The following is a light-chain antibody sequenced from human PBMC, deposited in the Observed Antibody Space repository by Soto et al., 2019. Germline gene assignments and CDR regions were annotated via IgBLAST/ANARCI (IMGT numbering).Light chain of an antibody. Sequence: DIVLTHSPATLSLSPGERATLSCRASQSVSSSLAWYQQKPGQAPRLLIYDASNRATGIPARFSGSGSGTDFTLSISSLEPEDFAVYYCQQRSNWPLTFGGGTKVDIK. J-gene: IGKJ4*01. CDR2: DAS. CDR3: QQRSNWPLT. CDR1: QSVSSS. V-gene: IGKV3-11*01.